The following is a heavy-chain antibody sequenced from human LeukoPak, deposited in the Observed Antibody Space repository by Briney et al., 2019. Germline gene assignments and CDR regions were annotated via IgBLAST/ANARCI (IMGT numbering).Heavy chain of an antibody. CDR1: GGTFSSYA. Sequence: SVKVSCKASGGTFSSYAISWVRPAPGQGLEWMGRIIPILGIANYAQKFQGRVTITADKSTSTAYMELSSLRSEDTAVYYCARVIGDWEDYWGQGTLVTVSS. J-gene: IGHJ4*02. V-gene: IGHV1-69*04. CDR2: IIPILGIA. D-gene: IGHD2-21*02. CDR3: ARVIGDWEDY.